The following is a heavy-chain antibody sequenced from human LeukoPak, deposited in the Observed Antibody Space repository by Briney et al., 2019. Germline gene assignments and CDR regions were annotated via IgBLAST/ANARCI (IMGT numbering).Heavy chain of an antibody. D-gene: IGHD3-3*01. Sequence: ASVKVSCKASGYTFSIYGITWVRQAPGPGLEWMGWISAHTGKSDYAQKFQNRVTMTADTATSTAYMELRSLGSDDTAVYYCARDGKGRFDFRENDYWGQGTLVTVSS. J-gene: IGHJ4*02. CDR3: ARDGKGRFDFRENDY. CDR1: GYTFSIYG. V-gene: IGHV1-18*01. CDR2: ISAHTGKS.